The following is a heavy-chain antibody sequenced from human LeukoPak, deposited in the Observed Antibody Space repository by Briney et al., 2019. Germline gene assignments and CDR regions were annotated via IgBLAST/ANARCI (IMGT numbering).Heavy chain of an antibody. J-gene: IGHJ4*02. CDR2: IRYDGSNK. Sequence: QSGGSLRLSCAASGFTFSSYGMHWVRQAPGKGLEWVAFIRYDGSNKYYADSVKGRFTISRDNSKNTLYLQMNSLRAEDTAVYYCAKESVVVVPAGPFDYWGQGTLVTVSS. D-gene: IGHD2-2*01. CDR3: AKESVVVVPAGPFDY. CDR1: GFTFSSYG. V-gene: IGHV3-30*02.